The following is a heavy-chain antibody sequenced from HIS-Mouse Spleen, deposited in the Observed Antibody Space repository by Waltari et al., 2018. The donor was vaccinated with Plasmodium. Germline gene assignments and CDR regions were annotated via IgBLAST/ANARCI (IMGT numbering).Heavy chain of an antibody. Sequence: QVQLVESGGGVVQPGRSLRLSCAASGFTFSSYGMLWVRQAPGKGLEWVAVISYDGSNKYYADSVKGRFTISRDNSKNTLYLQMNSLRAEDTAVYYCAKDGWGKGSGGNWFDPWGQGTLVTVSS. D-gene: IGHD7-27*01. J-gene: IGHJ5*02. V-gene: IGHV3-30*18. CDR2: ISYDGSNK. CDR3: AKDGWGKGSGGNWFDP. CDR1: GFTFSSYG.